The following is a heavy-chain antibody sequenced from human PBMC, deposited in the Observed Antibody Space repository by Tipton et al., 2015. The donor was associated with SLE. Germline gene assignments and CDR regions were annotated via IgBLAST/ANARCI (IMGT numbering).Heavy chain of an antibody. J-gene: IGHJ4*02. D-gene: IGHD3-16*01. CDR3: ARGGLSFFDY. CDR1: GGSISTYY. V-gene: IGHV4-59*01. CDR2: IYYTGST. Sequence: TLSLTCTVSGGSISTYYWSWIRQPPGKGLEWIGYIYYTGSTNYNPSLKSRVTISVDTAKNQFSLKLNSVTAADTAVYYCARGGLSFFDYWGQGTLVTVSS.